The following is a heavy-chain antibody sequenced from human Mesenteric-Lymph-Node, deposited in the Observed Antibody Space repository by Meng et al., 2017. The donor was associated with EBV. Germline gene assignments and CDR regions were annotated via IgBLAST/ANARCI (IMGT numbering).Heavy chain of an antibody. J-gene: IGHJ4*02. V-gene: IGHV4-4*02. Sequence: QSQLQESGPGRVRPSGTLSLTCSVSACSISISNWGTCVRQPPGKELVWIGEIFPTGGTNYNPSLKSRLTISVDKPKNQCTLKLSSVTAADTAVYYCAREGEVGYYESSGYYYWGQGTLVTVSS. CDR1: ACSISISNW. D-gene: IGHD3-22*01. CDR2: IFPTGGT. CDR3: AREGEVGYYESSGYYY.